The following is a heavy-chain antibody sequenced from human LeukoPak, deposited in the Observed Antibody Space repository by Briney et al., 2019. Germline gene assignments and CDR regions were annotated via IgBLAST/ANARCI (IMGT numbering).Heavy chain of an antibody. V-gene: IGHV3-23*01. Sequence: GGSLRLSCAASGFTFSSHAMSWVRQAPGKGLEWVSAISGSGGSIYYADSVKGRFTIPRDNSKNTVYLQVNSLRAEDTALYYCAKGPYCSSSSCYTIGSFDFWGQGTLVTVSS. CDR1: GFTFSSHA. CDR2: ISGSGGSI. CDR3: AKGPYCSSSSCYTIGSFDF. J-gene: IGHJ4*02. D-gene: IGHD2-2*02.